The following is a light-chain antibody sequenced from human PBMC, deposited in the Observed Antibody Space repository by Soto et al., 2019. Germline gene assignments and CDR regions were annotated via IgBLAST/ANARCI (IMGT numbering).Light chain of an antibody. V-gene: IGKV3-15*01. CDR2: GAS. J-gene: IGKJ1*01. Sequence: EIVMTQSPATLSVSPGERATLSCRASQSVSSNLAWYQQKPGQAPMLLISGASTRATGIPARFSGSGSGTEFTLTISSLKAEDLAVYYCQHYNNWPPWTFGQGTKVEIK. CDR1: QSVSSN. CDR3: QHYNNWPPWT.